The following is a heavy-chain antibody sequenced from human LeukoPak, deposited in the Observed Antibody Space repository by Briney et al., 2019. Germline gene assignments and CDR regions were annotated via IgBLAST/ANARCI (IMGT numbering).Heavy chain of an antibody. D-gene: IGHD1-26*01. V-gene: IGHV3-30*18. CDR3: AKDPASGSVVGAYYFDY. J-gene: IGHJ4*02. CDR2: ISYDGSNK. CDR1: GFTFSGYG. Sequence: PGGSLRLSCAASGFTFSGYGMHWVRQAPGKGLEWVAVISYDGSNKYYADSVKGRFTISRDNSKYTLYLQMNSLRAEDTAVYYCAKDPASGSVVGAYYFDYWGQGTLVTVSS.